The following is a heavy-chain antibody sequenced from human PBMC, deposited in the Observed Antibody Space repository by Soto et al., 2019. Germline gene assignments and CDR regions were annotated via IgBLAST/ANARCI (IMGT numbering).Heavy chain of an antibody. CDR2: ISYNGNT. D-gene: IGHD1-20*01. CDR3: ARDPGITGTVDWFDP. V-gene: IGHV4-59*01. CDR1: GGSISSYY. Sequence: QVQLQESGPGLVRPSETLSLTCTVSGGSISSYYWSWIRQPPGKGLEWIGYISYNGNTNYNPSLKSRVTISVDTSKNQFSLKLTSVTAADTAVYYCARDPGITGTVDWFDPWGQGTLVTVSS. J-gene: IGHJ5*02.